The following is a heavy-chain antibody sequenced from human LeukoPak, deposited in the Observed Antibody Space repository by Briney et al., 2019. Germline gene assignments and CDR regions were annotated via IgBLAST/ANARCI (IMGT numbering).Heavy chain of an antibody. CDR2: IYYSGST. D-gene: IGHD5-18*01. CDR3: ARVDTAMVTYFQH. V-gene: IGHV4-31*03. J-gene: IGHJ1*01. CDR1: GGSISSGGYY. Sequence: SETLSLTCTVSGGSISSGGYYWRWIRQHPGKGLEWIGYIYYSGSTYCNPFLKRRVPISVDTSKNQFSLKLSSVTAADTAVYYCARVDTAMVTYFQHWGQGTLVTVPS.